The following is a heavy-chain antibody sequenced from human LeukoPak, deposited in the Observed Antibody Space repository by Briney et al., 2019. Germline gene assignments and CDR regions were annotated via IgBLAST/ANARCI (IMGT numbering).Heavy chain of an antibody. D-gene: IGHD2-15*01. J-gene: IGHJ5*02. CDR1: GGSFSGYY. Sequence: SETLSLTCAVYGGSFSGYYWSWIRQPPGKGLEWIGEINHSGSTNYNPSLKSRVTISVDTSKNQFSLKLSSVTAADTAVYYCARDGVARNWFDPWGQGTLVTVSS. CDR3: ARDGVARNWFDP. CDR2: INHSGST. V-gene: IGHV4-34*01.